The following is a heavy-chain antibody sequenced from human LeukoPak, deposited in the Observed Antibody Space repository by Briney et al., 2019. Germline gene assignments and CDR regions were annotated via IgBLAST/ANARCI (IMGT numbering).Heavy chain of an antibody. V-gene: IGHV4-34*01. CDR3: ARGVTVTTPTNWFDP. CDR2: INHSGST. Sequence: SETLSLTCAAYGGSFSGYYWSWIRKPPGKGLEWIGEINHSGSTNYNPSLKSRVTISVDTSKNQFSLKLSTVTAADTAVYYCARGVTVTTPTNWFDPWGQGTLVTVSS. D-gene: IGHD4-17*01. CDR1: GGSFSGYY. J-gene: IGHJ5*02.